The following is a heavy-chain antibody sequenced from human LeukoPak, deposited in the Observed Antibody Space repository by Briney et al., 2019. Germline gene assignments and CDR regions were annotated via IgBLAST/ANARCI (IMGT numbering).Heavy chain of an antibody. CDR3: ARIYGVIGHDAFDI. Sequence: GGSLRLPCAASGFTFSSYWMHWVRQAPGKGLVWVSRINTDGSSTSYADSVKGRFTISRDNAKNTLYLQMNSLRAEDTAVYYCARIYGVIGHDAFDIWGQGTMVTVSS. CDR2: INTDGSST. V-gene: IGHV3-74*01. J-gene: IGHJ3*02. CDR1: GFTFSSYW. D-gene: IGHD3-22*01.